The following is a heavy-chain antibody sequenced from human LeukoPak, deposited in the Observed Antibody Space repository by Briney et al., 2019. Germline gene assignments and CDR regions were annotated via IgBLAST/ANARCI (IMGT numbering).Heavy chain of an antibody. CDR3: ARGDIVVVPAAILDDYYYYYMDV. CDR1: GGTFSSYA. D-gene: IGHD2-2*02. V-gene: IGHV1-69*05. CDR2: IIPIFGTA. J-gene: IGHJ6*03. Sequence: ASVKVSCKASGGTFSSYAISWVRQAPGHGLEWMGGIIPIFGTANYAQKFQGRVTITTDGSTSTAYMELSSLRSEDTAVYYCARGDIVVVPAAILDDYYYYYMDVWGKGTTVTVSS.